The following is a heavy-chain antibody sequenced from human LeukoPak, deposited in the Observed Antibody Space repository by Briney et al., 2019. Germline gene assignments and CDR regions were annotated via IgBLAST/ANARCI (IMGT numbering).Heavy chain of an antibody. CDR3: ARGITMVRGYYMDV. D-gene: IGHD3-10*01. V-gene: IGHV1-46*01. CDR2: INPSGGST. CDR1: GYSFTDYG. Sequence: ASVKVSCKTSGYSFTDYGITWVRQAPGHGLEWMGIINPSGGSTSYAQKFQGRVTMTRDTSTSTVYMELSSLRSEDTAVYYCARGITMVRGYYMDVWGKGTTVTISS. J-gene: IGHJ6*03.